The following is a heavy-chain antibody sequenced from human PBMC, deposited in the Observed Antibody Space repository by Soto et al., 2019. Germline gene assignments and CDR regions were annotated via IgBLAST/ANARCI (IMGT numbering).Heavy chain of an antibody. CDR2: IHNSGTT. D-gene: IGHD3-10*01. CDR1: GGSISSYY. V-gene: IGHV4-59*01. Sequence: PSETLSLTCTVSGGSISSYYWSWIRQPPGKGLEWIGYIHNSGTTDYNPSLKSRVTMSVDTSKSQFSLKLSSETAADTAVYYCARDYGAGSYGIDYWGQGTLVTVSS. J-gene: IGHJ4*02. CDR3: ARDYGAGSYGIDY.